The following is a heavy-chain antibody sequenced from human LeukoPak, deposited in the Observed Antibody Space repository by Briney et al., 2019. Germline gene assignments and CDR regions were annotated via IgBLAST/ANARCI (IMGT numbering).Heavy chain of an antibody. CDR3: ASSPYYDLLTGSDYFDY. CDR2: IFHSGST. CDR1: GGSISSGFY. J-gene: IGHJ4*02. D-gene: IGHD3-9*01. V-gene: IGHV4-38-2*02. Sequence: SETLSLTCTVSGGSISSGFYWGWIRQPPGKGLEWIGSIFHSGSTYYNPFLKSRVTISVGTSKNHFSLKLSSVTAADTAVYYCASSPYYDLLTGSDYFDYWGQGTLVTVSS.